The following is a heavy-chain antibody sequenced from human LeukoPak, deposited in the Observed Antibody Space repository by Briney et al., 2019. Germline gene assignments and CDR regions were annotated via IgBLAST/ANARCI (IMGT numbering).Heavy chain of an antibody. CDR1: GIIFSSYS. J-gene: IGHJ4*02. CDR3: ARDRSGYTFDD. D-gene: IGHD5-18*01. CDR2: ISATGNYI. V-gene: IGHV3-21*01. Sequence: GGSLRLSCAASGIIFSSYSMNWVRQAPGKGLEWVSSISATGNYIYYADSVKGRFTISRDNAKNSLYLQMNSLRAEDAAVYYCARDRSGYTFDDWGQGTLVTVSS.